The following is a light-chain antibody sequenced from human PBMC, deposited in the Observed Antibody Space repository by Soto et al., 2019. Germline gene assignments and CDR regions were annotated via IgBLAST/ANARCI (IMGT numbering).Light chain of an antibody. CDR1: SSDVGGYSY. CDR2: EVS. CDR3: SSYTASSTLV. J-gene: IGLJ3*02. V-gene: IGLV2-14*01. Sequence: QSALTQPASVSGSPGQSITISCTGTSSDVGGYSYVSWYQQHPGKAPELMIYEVSTRSSGVSNRFSGSKSGNTASLTISGLQAEDEADYYCSSYTASSTLVFGGGTKLTVL.